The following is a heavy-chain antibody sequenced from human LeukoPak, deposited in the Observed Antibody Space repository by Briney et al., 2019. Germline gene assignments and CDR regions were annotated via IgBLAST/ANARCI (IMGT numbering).Heavy chain of an antibody. CDR2: LIPIFGTV. J-gene: IGHJ5*02. CDR3: ASEENWFDP. Sequence: SVKVSCKPSGGTFSTYAISWVRQAPGQGLEWMGRLIPIFGTVNYAQNFQGRVTITTDESTSTAYMELSSLRSEDTAVYYCASEENWFDPWGQGTLVTVS. V-gene: IGHV1-69*05. CDR1: GGTFSTYA.